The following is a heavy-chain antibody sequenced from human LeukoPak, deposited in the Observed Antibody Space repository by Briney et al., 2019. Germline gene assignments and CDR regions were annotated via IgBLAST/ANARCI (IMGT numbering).Heavy chain of an antibody. Sequence: GGSLRLSCAASGFTFCDYYMSWIRQAPGKGLEWVSYISSSGSTIYYADSVKGRFTISRDNAKNSLYLQMNSLRAEDTAVYYCARDPRAGWSYFNLYYFDYWGQGTLVTVSS. CDR3: ARDPRAGWSYFNLYYFDY. J-gene: IGHJ4*02. V-gene: IGHV3-11*01. CDR2: ISSSGSTI. CDR1: GFTFCDYY. D-gene: IGHD1-26*01.